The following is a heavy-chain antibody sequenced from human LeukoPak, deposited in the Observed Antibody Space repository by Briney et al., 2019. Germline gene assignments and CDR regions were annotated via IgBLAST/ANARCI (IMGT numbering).Heavy chain of an antibody. CDR2: IYPGDSDT. CDR3: ARHSPPPSDYSKNDYYYYYMDV. Sequence: KKPGESLKISCKGSGYSITSYWIGWVRQMPGKGLEWMGIIYPGDSDTRYSPSFQGQVTISADKSISTAYLQWSSLKASDTAMYYCARHSPPPSDYSKNDYYYYYMDVWGKGTTVTVSS. CDR1: GYSITSYW. V-gene: IGHV5-51*01. D-gene: IGHD4-11*01. J-gene: IGHJ6*03.